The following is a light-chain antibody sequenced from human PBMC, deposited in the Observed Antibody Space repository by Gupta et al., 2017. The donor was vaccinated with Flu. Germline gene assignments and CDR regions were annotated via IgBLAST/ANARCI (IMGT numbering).Light chain of an antibody. Sequence: ERATLSCRASQSVSSNLAWYQQKPGQAPRLLIYGASTRATGIPARFSGNGSGTEFTLTISSLQSEDFAVYYCQQYNNWPPVTFGQGTKVEIK. CDR2: GAS. CDR3: QQYNNWPPVT. J-gene: IGKJ1*01. CDR1: QSVSSN. V-gene: IGKV3-15*01.